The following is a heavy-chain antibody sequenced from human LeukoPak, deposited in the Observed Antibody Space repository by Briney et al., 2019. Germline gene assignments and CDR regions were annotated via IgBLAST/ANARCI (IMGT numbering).Heavy chain of an antibody. V-gene: IGHV3-48*03. CDR2: ISSSGSTL. J-gene: IGHJ4*02. D-gene: IGHD3-22*01. CDR3: ARVGNYYDSSGYDY. CDR1: GFTFSSYE. Sequence: GGSLRPSCAASGFTFSSYEMNWVRQAPGKGLEWVSYISSSGSTLYYADSVKGRFTISRDNAKNSLYPQMNSLRAEDTAVYYCARVGNYYDSSGYDYWGQGTLVTVSS.